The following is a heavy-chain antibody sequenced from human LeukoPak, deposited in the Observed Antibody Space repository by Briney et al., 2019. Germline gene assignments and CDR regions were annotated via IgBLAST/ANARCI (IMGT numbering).Heavy chain of an antibody. D-gene: IGHD4-11*01. Sequence: SETLSLTCSVSGGFISSGGYYWSWLRQPAGKGLEWIGRIHTGGSTNYNPSLKSRVTMSVDTSKNQFSLKLTSVTAADTAVYYCARTSTVTTAFDIWGRGTLVTVSS. J-gene: IGHJ5*02. CDR2: IHTGGST. V-gene: IGHV4-61*02. CDR1: GGFISSGGYY. CDR3: ARTSTVTTAFDI.